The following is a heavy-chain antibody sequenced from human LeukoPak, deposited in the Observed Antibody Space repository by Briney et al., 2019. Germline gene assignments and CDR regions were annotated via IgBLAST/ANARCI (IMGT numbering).Heavy chain of an antibody. CDR1: GFTFSIYA. J-gene: IGHJ4*02. CDR2: ITSRGEST. CDR3: ARDRPNYYGSDGHYYRRDGDY. V-gene: IGHV3-23*01. Sequence: GGSLRLSCAASGFTFSIYAMSWVRQAPGKGLQWVSSITSRGESTWYVDSVKGRFTITRDSSENKLYLQMHSLRAEDTAVYYCARDRPNYYGSDGHYYRRDGDYWGRGTLASVSS. D-gene: IGHD3-22*01.